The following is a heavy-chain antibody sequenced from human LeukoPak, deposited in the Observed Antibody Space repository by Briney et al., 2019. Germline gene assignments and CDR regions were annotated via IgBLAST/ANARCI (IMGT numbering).Heavy chain of an antibody. CDR1: GGSISRYY. J-gene: IGHJ4*02. V-gene: IGHV4-59*01. D-gene: IGHD3-3*01. Sequence: SETLSLTCTVSGGSISRYYWSWIRQPPGTGLEWIGYIYYTGRADYNPSLKSRVSMSVDTSKNQFSLRVNSMTAADTAVYYCARGDFWSGAPTDWGQGTLVTVSS. CDR3: ARGDFWSGAPTD. CDR2: IYYTGRA.